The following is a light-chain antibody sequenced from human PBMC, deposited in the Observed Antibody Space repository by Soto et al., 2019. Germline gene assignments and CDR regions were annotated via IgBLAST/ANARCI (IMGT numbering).Light chain of an antibody. CDR3: SSYTRSSTYV. Sequence: QSVLTQPAAVSGSPGQSITISCTGTSSDVGGYNYVSWYQQHPGKAPKLMIYDVSNRPSGVSNRFSGSKSGNTASLTVSGPQAEDEADYSCSSYTRSSTYVFGTGTKVTVL. J-gene: IGLJ1*01. CDR2: DVS. CDR1: SSDVGGYNY. V-gene: IGLV2-14*01.